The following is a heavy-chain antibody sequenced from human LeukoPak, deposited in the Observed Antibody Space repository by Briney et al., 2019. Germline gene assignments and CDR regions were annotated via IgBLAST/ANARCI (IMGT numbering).Heavy chain of an antibody. CDR1: GFTFSRYS. D-gene: IGHD6-6*01. Sequence: GGSLRLSCAASGFTFSRYSMHWVRQAPGKGLEYVSATSNNGCSTYYAKSVKGRFTISRDNSKNTLYLQMGSLRAEDMAVYYCARTSIAAREADYWGQGTLVTVCS. J-gene: IGHJ4*02. CDR3: ARTSIAAREADY. V-gene: IGHV3-64*01. CDR2: TSNNGCST.